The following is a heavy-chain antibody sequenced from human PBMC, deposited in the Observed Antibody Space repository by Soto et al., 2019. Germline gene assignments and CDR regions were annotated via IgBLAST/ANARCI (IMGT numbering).Heavy chain of an antibody. V-gene: IGHV3-9*01. D-gene: IGHD7-27*01. J-gene: IGHJ4*02. Sequence: SLRLSCAASGFTFDDYAMHWVRQAPGKGLEWVSGISWNSGSIGYADSVKGRFTISRDNAKNSLYLQMNSLRAEDTALYYCAKGKLGQSESVDYCGQAPLVTVSS. CDR1: GFTFDDYA. CDR3: AKGKLGQSESVDY. CDR2: ISWNSGSI.